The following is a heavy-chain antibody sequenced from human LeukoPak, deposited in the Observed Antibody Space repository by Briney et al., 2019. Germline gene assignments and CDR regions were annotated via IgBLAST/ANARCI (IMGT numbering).Heavy chain of an antibody. CDR3: ARVGYGYGWDWIDP. J-gene: IGHJ5*02. D-gene: IGHD5-18*01. V-gene: IGHV4-59*01. Sequence: SETLSLTCTVSGGSISSYYWSWIRQPPGKGLEWIGYIYYSGSTNYNPSLKSRVTISVDTSKNQFSLKLSSVTAADTAVYYCARVGYGYGWDWIDPWGQGTLVTVSS. CDR1: GGSISSYY. CDR2: IYYSGST.